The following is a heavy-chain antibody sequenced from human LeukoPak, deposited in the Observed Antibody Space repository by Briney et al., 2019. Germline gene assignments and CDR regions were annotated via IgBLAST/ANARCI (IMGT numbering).Heavy chain of an antibody. D-gene: IGHD1-26*01. CDR1: GYSFTDHY. J-gene: IGHJ4*02. Sequence: ASVKVSCKASGYSFTDHYLHWLRQAPGQGLEWMGWIHPNSGDTNYAQRFQGRVSLTRDTSISTAYMELSSLRSDDTAVYYCASAGSGSYSGNFDYWGQGTLVTVSS. CDR2: IHPNSGDT. CDR3: ASAGSGSYSGNFDY. V-gene: IGHV1-2*02.